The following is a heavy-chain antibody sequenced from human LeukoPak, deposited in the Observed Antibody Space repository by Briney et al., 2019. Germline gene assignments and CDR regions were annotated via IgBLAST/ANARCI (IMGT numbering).Heavy chain of an antibody. D-gene: IGHD5-24*01. V-gene: IGHV3-33*01. Sequence: GGSLRLSCAASGFTFSSYGMHWVRQAPGKGLEWVAVIWYDGSKKYYANSVKGRFTISRDNSKNTLYLQMGSLRAEDMAVYYCARARATIDFDYWGQGTLVTVSS. J-gene: IGHJ4*02. CDR1: GFTFSSYG. CDR3: ARARATIDFDY. CDR2: IWYDGSKK.